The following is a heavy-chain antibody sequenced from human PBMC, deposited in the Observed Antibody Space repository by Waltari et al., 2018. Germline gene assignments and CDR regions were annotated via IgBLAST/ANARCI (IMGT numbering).Heavy chain of an antibody. Sequence: VQLEQSGAAVKRPGAAVKISCKTSGYNFGSHGIGWLRQAPGQGPEWMGLVSSYNSDTIYAQTFQGRLALSTYASTKTAYMYLWSLRSDDAAIYYCVKDLNIVTEYWKMPVDSWGQGTEVTVSS. CDR1: GYNFGSHG. CDR3: VKDLNIVTEYWKMPVDS. D-gene: IGHD3-9*01. J-gene: IGHJ5*01. CDR2: VSSYNSDT. V-gene: IGHV1-18*01.